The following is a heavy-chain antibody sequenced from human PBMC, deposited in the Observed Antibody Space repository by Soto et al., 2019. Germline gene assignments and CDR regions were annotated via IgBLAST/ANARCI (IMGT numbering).Heavy chain of an antibody. J-gene: IGHJ4*02. CDR2: FYYSGST. CDR1: GDSIRSYY. D-gene: IGHD3-3*01. CDR3: ARADFWSGFYAFEH. V-gene: IGHV4-59*01. Sequence: PSESLSLTGSVSGDSIRSYYWNWIRQSPGKGLEWIGYFYYSGSTNYNPSLNDRVTISADTPKNQFPLRLTSVTAADTAVYYCARADFWSGFYAFEHWGPGLLVTVSS.